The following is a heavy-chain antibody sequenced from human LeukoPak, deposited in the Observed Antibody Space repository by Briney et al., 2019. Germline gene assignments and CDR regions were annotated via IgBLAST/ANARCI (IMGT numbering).Heavy chain of an antibody. Sequence: SETLSLTCTVSGGSISSGGYYWSWIRQHPGKGLKWIGYIYYSGSTYYNPSLKSRVTISVDTSKNQFSLKLSSVTAADTAVYYGARDPGDSSGYYLGWFDPWGQGTLVTVSS. J-gene: IGHJ5*02. V-gene: IGHV4-31*03. CDR3: ARDPGDSSGYYLGWFDP. CDR1: GGSISSGGYY. D-gene: IGHD3-22*01. CDR2: IYYSGST.